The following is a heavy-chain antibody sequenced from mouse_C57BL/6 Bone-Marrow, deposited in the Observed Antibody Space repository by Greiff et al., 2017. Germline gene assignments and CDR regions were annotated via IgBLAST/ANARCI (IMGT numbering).Heavy chain of an antibody. CDR2: IDPEDGET. D-gene: IGHD1-1*01. J-gene: IGHJ2*01. Sequence: EVQLQQSGAELVKPGASVKLSCTASGFNIKDYYIHWVKQRTEQGLEWIGRIDPEDGETKYAPKFQDKATITADTSSNPAYLQLSSLTSEATAVYYCTRSLIYCGTNYWGQGTTLTVSS. CDR3: TRSLIYCGTNY. CDR1: GFNIKDYY. V-gene: IGHV14-2*01.